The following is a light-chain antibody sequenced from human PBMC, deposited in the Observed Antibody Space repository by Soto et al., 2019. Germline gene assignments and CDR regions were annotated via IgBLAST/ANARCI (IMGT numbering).Light chain of an antibody. J-gene: IGKJ5*01. CDR2: RTS. CDR3: QQRSNWPIT. CDR1: QSVSTNY. V-gene: IGKV3D-20*02. Sequence: VWTQSPVTVSLSPGERATLSCRASQSVSTNYLAWYQQKPGQAPRLLIYRTSTRATGIPARFSGSGSGTDFTLTISSLEPEDFAVYYCQQRSNWPITFGQGTRLEI.